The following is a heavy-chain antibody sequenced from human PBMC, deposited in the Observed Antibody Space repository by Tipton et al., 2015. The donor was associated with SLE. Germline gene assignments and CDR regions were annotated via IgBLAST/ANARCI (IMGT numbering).Heavy chain of an antibody. CDR2: INHSGST. CDR1: GASISTFY. V-gene: IGHV4-59*12. J-gene: IGHJ4*02. Sequence: TLSLTCNVSGASISTFYWSWIRQFPGKGLEWIGEINHSGSTDYSPSLKSRVTISVDTSKNQFSLEVTSVTAADTAVYYCARDSDSYAFPFWSPGTLVIVSS. D-gene: IGHD3-3*01. CDR3: ARDSDSYAFPF.